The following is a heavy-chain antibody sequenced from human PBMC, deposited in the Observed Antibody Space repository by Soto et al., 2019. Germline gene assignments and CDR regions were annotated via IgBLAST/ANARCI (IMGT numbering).Heavy chain of an antibody. CDR2: ISSRSGHI. V-gene: IGHV3-21*01. CDR1: GFTFSIYS. CDR3: ARLKLNRYSGNYYIDAMDV. J-gene: IGHJ6*02. Sequence: EVQLVESGGGLVKPGGSLRLSCAASGFTFSIYSMNWVRQAPGKGLEWVSSISSRSGHIYYADSLKGRFTISRDNAKNSLFLQMNSLRAEDTAVYYCARLKLNRYSGNYYIDAMDVWGQGTTVTVSS. D-gene: IGHD1-26*01.